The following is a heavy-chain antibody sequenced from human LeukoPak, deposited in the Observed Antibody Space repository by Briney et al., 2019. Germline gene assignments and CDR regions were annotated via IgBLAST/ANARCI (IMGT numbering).Heavy chain of an antibody. D-gene: IGHD3-22*01. CDR3: AKDIYRFDYYDSSGLDY. V-gene: IGHV3-48*01. CDR2: ITRSSSAR. J-gene: IGHJ4*02. Sequence: GGSLRLSCAASGFTFSSYSMNWVRQAPGKGLEWVSYITRSSSARYYADSVKGRFTISRDNAKNSLYLQMNSLRAEDTALYYCAKDIYRFDYYDSSGLDYWGQGTLVTVSS. CDR1: GFTFSSYS.